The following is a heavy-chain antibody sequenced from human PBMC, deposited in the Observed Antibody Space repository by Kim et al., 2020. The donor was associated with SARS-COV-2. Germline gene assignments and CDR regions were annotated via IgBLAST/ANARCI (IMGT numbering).Heavy chain of an antibody. V-gene: IGHV1-18*04. D-gene: IGHD6-19*01. J-gene: IGHJ4*02. Sequence: ASVKVSCKASGYTFTSYGFSWVRQAPGQGLEWMGWISAYNGNTNYAQKLQGRVTMTTDTSTSTAYMELRSLRSDDTAVYYCARDIGPIAVAGTRVAGYWGQGTPVTVSS. CDR1: GYTFTSYG. CDR2: ISAYNGNT. CDR3: ARDIGPIAVAGTRVAGY.